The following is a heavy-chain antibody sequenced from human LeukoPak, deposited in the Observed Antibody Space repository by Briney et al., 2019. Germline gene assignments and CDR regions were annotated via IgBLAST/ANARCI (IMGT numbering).Heavy chain of an antibody. CDR1: GYTFTSYD. CDR2: MNPNSGNT. J-gene: IGHJ4*02. D-gene: IGHD2-15*01. CDR3: ARGNRMVGGSDY. Sequence: ASVKVSCKASGYTFTSYDINWVRQATGQGLEWMGWMNPNSGNTGYAQKFQGRVTMTRNTSISTAYMELRSLRSEDTAVYYCARGNRMVGGSDYWGQGTLVTVSS. V-gene: IGHV1-8*01.